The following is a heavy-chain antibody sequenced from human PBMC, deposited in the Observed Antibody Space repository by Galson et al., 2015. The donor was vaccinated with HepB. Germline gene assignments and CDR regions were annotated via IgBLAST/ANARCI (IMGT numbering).Heavy chain of an antibody. CDR2: IKRDGSEK. CDR3: ARDDSFPIEAAGIPGYYYYYNAMDV. Sequence: SLRLSCAASGFTFSRSWMTWVRQAPGKGLEWVANIKRDGSEKSYVDSVKGRFTISRDNAKNFLYLQMNSLRAEDTAVYYCARDDSFPIEAAGIPGYYYYYNAMDVWGQGTTVTVSS. D-gene: IGHD6-13*01. V-gene: IGHV3-7*01. J-gene: IGHJ6*02. CDR1: GFTFSRSW.